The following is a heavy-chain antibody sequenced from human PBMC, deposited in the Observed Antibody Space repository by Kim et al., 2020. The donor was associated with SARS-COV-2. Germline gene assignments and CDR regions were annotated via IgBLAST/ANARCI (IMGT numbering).Heavy chain of an antibody. V-gene: IGHV3-30*18. J-gene: IGHJ6*02. CDR1: GFTFRHYG. Sequence: GGSLRLSCAASGFTFRHYGMHWVRQAPGKGLEWVALISDDGSKKFYADSVKGRFTISRDRSKNTVSLQMNSLRPEDTAIYFCAKVGMEFFHYWGMDVWGQGTTVTVSS. D-gene: IGHD7-27*01. CDR2: ISDDGSKK. CDR3: AKVGMEFFHYWGMDV.